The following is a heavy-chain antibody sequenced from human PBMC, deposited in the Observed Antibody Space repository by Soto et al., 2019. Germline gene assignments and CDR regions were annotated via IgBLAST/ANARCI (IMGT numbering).Heavy chain of an antibody. CDR3: ARGQVPGGGTYYYYYGMDV. D-gene: IGHD1-1*01. CDR2: ISSSSSYI. CDR1: GFTFSSYS. V-gene: IGHV3-21*01. J-gene: IGHJ6*02. Sequence: GGSLRLSCAASGFTFSSYSMNWVRQAPGKGLEWVSSISSSSSYIYYADSVKGRFTISRDNAKNSLYPQMNSLRAEDTAVYYCARGQVPGGGTYYYYYGMDVWGQGTTVTVSS.